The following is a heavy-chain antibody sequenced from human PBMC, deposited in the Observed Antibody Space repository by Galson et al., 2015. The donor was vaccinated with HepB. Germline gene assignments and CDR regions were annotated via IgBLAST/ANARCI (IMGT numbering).Heavy chain of an antibody. Sequence: SLRLYCAASGLTFSNYGMHWVRPAPGKGLEWVAVMSYDGSIKYYADSVKGRFTISRDNSNNTLYLHMNSLRAEDTAVYYCATSAFDYLGQGTLVTVSS. CDR2: MSYDGSIK. CDR3: ATSAFDY. J-gene: IGHJ4*02. CDR1: GLTFSNYG. V-gene: IGHV3-30*03.